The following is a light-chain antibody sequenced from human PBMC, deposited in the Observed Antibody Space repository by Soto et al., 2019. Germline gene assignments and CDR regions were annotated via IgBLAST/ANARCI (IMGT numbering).Light chain of an antibody. CDR1: QDIKND. V-gene: IGKV1-6*01. CDR2: SAS. CDR3: LQDYSYPYT. Sequence: AIQMTQSPSSLSASVGDRVTITCRASQDIKNDLGWYQQNPGRAHKLLMYSASTLHTEVPSRFSGSESSSVFTLTISSLQPKDFATYYCLQDYSYPYTFGQGTKLEIK. J-gene: IGKJ2*01.